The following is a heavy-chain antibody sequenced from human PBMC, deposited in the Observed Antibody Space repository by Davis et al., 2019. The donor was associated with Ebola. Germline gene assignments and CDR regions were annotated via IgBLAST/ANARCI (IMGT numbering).Heavy chain of an antibody. CDR1: GGSFSGYY. CDR3: ARDGGYSYGYGG. J-gene: IGHJ4*02. V-gene: IGHV4-34*01. CDR2: INHSGST. D-gene: IGHD5-18*01. Sequence: SETLSLTCAVYGGSFSGYYWSWIRQPPGKGLEWIGEINHSGSTNYNPSLKSRVTISVDTSKSQFSLKLSSVTAADTAVYYCARDGGYSYGYGGWGQGTLVTVSS.